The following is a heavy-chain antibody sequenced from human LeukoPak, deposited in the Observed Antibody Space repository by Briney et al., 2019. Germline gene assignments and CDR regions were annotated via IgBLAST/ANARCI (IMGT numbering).Heavy chain of an antibody. CDR1: GGSFSGYY. J-gene: IGHJ5*02. V-gene: IGHV4-34*01. D-gene: IGHD1-26*01. Sequence: SETLSLTCAVYGGSFSGYYWSWIRQPPGKGLEWIGEINHSGSTNYNPSLKSRVTISVDTSKNRFSLRLSSVTAADTAVYYCARDLGGSYSSETWFDPWGQGALVTVSS. CDR2: INHSGST. CDR3: ARDLGGSYSSETWFDP.